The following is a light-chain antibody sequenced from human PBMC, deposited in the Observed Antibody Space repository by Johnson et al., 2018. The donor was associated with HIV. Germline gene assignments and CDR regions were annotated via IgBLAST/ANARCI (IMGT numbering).Light chain of an antibody. J-gene: IGLJ1*01. Sequence: QSLLTQPPSVSAAPGQKVTISCSGSNSNIGNNYVSWYQQLPGTAPKLLIYENNKRPSGISDRFSGSKSGTSATLGITGLQTGDEADYYCGAWDSSLSAYVFGTGTKVTVL. V-gene: IGLV1-51*02. CDR1: NSNIGNNY. CDR2: ENN. CDR3: GAWDSSLSAYV.